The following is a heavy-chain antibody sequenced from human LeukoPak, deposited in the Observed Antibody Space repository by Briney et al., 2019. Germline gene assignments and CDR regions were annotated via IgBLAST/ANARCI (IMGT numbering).Heavy chain of an antibody. Sequence: ASVKVSCKASGYTFTSYDINWVRQATGQGLEWMGWMNPNSGNTGYAQKFQGRVTMTRNTSISTAYMELSSLRSEDTAVYYCARAYCSSTSCYLDTDYYYYGMDVWGQGTTVTVSS. J-gene: IGHJ6*02. CDR1: GYTFTSYD. D-gene: IGHD2-2*01. V-gene: IGHV1-8*01. CDR2: MNPNSGNT. CDR3: ARAYCSSTSCYLDTDYYYYGMDV.